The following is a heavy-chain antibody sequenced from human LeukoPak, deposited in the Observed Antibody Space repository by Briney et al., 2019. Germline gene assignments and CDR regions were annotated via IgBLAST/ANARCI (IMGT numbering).Heavy chain of an antibody. J-gene: IGHJ4*02. CDR2: INPNSGGT. CDR1: GYTFTGYY. D-gene: IGHD6-13*01. V-gene: IGHV1-2*02. Sequence: ASVKVSCKASGYTFTGYYMHWVRQAPGQGLEWMGWINPNSGGTNYAQKFQGRVTMTRDTSISTAYMELSRLRSDDTAVYYCARGTGIAAAGLLFDYWGQGTLVTVSS. CDR3: ARGTGIAAAGLLFDY.